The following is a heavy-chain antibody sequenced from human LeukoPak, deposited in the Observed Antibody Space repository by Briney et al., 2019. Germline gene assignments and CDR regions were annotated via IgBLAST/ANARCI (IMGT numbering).Heavy chain of an antibody. Sequence: GGSLRLSCAASGFPFDDYGMSWVRQAPGKGLEWVSGISWNGGGTGYADSVKGRFTISRDNAKNSLYLQMNSLRAEDTALFYCARDAVLRNIAAAGYFDNWGQGTLVTVSS. CDR1: GFPFDDYG. D-gene: IGHD6-13*01. J-gene: IGHJ4*02. V-gene: IGHV3-20*04. CDR2: ISWNGGGT. CDR3: ARDAVLRNIAAAGYFDN.